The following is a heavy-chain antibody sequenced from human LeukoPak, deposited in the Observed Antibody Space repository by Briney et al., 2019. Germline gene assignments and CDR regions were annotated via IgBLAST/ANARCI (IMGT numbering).Heavy chain of an antibody. CDR2: IYPGDSDT. J-gene: IGHJ4*02. D-gene: IGHD3-16*01. CDR3: ARRDARGLGENGISFDY. Sequence: GESLKISCKGSGYSFTSYWIGWVRQMPGKGLEWMGIIYPGDSDTRYSPSFQGQVTFSVDKFISTAYLQWSSLKASDTAIYYCARRDARGLGENGISFDYWGQGTLVTVSS. V-gene: IGHV5-51*01. CDR1: GYSFTSYW.